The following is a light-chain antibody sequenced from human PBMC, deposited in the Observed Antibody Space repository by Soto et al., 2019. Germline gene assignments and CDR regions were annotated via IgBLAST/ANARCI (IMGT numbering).Light chain of an antibody. J-gene: IGKJ1*01. CDR1: QSVSSSY. Sequence: ELVLTQSPGTLSFSPGERATLSCRASQSVSSSYLAWYQQKPGQAPRLLIYRTSNRATGIPDRFSGSGSGTDFTLTISRLEPEDFAVYWCQPYDSSPRSFGQGTQVEI. V-gene: IGKV3-20*01. CDR3: QPYDSSPRS. CDR2: RTS.